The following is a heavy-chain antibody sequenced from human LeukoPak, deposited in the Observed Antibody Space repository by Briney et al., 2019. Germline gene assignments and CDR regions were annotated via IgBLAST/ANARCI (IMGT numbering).Heavy chain of an antibody. V-gene: IGHV3-66*02. CDR2: IYSGGSA. Sequence: PGGSLRLSCAASGFTVSSNYMSWVRQAPGKGLEWVSVIYSGGSAYYADSVKGRFTISRDNSKNTLYLQMNSLRAEDTAVYYCARVPPNGAHFDYWGQGTLVTVSS. J-gene: IGHJ4*02. CDR3: ARVPPNGAHFDY. CDR1: GFTVSSNY. D-gene: IGHD4-17*01.